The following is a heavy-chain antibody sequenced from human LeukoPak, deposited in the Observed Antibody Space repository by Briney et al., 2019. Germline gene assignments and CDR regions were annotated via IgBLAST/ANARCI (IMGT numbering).Heavy chain of an antibody. CDR2: ISSSSSYI. CDR3: ARDSSRSTYNWFDP. V-gene: IGHV3-21*01. J-gene: IGHJ5*02. Sequence: PGGSLRLSCAASGFTFSSYSMNWVRQAPGKGLEWVSSISSSSSYIYYVDSVKGRFTISRDNAKNSLYLQMNSLRAEDTAVYYCARDSSRSTYNWFDPWGQGTLVTVSS. CDR1: GFTFSSYS.